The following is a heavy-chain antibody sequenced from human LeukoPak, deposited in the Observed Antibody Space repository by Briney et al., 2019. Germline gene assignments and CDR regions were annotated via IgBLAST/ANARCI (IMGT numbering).Heavy chain of an antibody. CDR3: AKLEGANYGMDV. Sequence: GGSLRLSCAASGFTFSSYTMSWVRQAPGKGLEWVSTITTSDGNTYYADSVKGRFTISRDNSKNTLYLQMNSLRAEDTAVYYCAKLEGANYGMDVWGQGTTVTVSS. CDR2: ITTSDGNT. CDR1: GFTFSSYT. J-gene: IGHJ6*02. D-gene: IGHD1-26*01. V-gene: IGHV3-23*01.